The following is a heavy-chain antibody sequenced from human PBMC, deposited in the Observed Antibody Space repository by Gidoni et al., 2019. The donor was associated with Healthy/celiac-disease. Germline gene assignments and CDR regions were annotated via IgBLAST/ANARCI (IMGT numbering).Heavy chain of an antibody. CDR1: GGTFSSYA. J-gene: IGHJ4*02. D-gene: IGHD2-2*01. CDR2: IIPIFGTA. V-gene: IGHV1-69*01. CDR3: ARDPAVYCSSTSCSTALDY. Sequence: QVQLVQSGAEVKKPGSSVKVSCKASGGTFSSYAISWVRQAPGQGLEWMGGIIPIFGTANYAQKFQGRVTITADESTSTAYMELSSLRSEDTAVYYCARDPAVYCSSTSCSTALDYWGQGTLVTVSS.